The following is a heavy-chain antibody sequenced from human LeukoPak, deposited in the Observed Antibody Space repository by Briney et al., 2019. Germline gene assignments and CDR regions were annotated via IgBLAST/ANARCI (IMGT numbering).Heavy chain of an antibody. CDR1: GFTFSSYA. CDR3: ARDGLADGYYYGSGSYLDY. V-gene: IGHV3-30*04. D-gene: IGHD3-10*01. J-gene: IGHJ4*02. Sequence: GGSLRLSCAASGFTFSSYAMHWVRQAPGKGLEWVAVISYEGSNKYYADSVKGRSTISRDNSKNTLYLQMNSLRAEDTAVYYCARDGLADGYYYGSGSYLDYWGQGTLVTVSS. CDR2: ISYEGSNK.